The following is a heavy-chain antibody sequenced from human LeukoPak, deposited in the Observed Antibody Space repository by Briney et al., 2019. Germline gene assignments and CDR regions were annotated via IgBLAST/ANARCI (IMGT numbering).Heavy chain of an antibody. J-gene: IGHJ5*02. V-gene: IGHV3-23*01. Sequence: GGSLRLSCAASGSTFNSYWMHLVRQAPGKGLEWVSGISGGGGSTYYADSVKGRFTISRDNSKNTPYLQMDSLRAEDTALYYCAKGSGINHYHWIDPWGQGTLVTVSS. CDR1: GSTFNSYW. D-gene: IGHD1-14*01. CDR2: ISGGGGST. CDR3: AKGSGINHYHWIDP.